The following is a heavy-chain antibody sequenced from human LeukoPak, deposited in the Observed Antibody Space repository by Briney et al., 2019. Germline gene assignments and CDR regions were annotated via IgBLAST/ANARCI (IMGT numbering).Heavy chain of an antibody. CDR2: ISGSGGST. D-gene: IGHD5-24*01. J-gene: IGHJ2*01. CDR3: AKNAIEMATIHWYFDL. CDR1: GFTFSSYA. V-gene: IGHV3-23*01. Sequence: GGSLRLSCAASGFTFSSYAMSWVRQAPGKGVEGVSAISGSGGSTYYADSVKGRFTISRDNSKNTLYLQMNSLRAEDTAVYYCAKNAIEMATIHWYFDLWGRGTLVTVSS.